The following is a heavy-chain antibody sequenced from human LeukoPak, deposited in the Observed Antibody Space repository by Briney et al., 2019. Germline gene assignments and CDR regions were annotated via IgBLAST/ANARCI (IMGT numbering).Heavy chain of an antibody. D-gene: IGHD1-7*01. V-gene: IGHV1-8*01. CDR2: MNTNNGRT. J-gene: IGHJ6*03. Sequence: ASVKVSCEASGYSFISYDINWVRQAPGQGLEWMGWMNTNNGRTGYAQKFQGRVTMTRNSSITTVYMELNTLISEDTAVYYCARGSWITGSTSYYYHMDVWGKGTTVTVSS. CDR3: ARGSWITGSTSYYYHMDV. CDR1: GYSFISYD.